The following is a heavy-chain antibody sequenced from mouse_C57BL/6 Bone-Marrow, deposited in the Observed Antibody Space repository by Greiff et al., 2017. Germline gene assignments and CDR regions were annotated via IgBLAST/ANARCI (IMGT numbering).Heavy chain of an antibody. CDR1: GFTFSSYG. D-gene: IGHD2-5*01. V-gene: IGHV5-6*01. CDR3: ARRAYYSNYWFAY. J-gene: IGHJ3*01. Sequence: DVHLVESGGDLVKPGGSLKLSCAASGFTFSSYGMSWVRQTPDKRLEWVATISSGGSYTYYPDSVKGRFTLSRDNAKHTLYLQMSILKSEDTAMYYCARRAYYSNYWFAYWGQGTLVTVSA. CDR2: ISSGGSYT.